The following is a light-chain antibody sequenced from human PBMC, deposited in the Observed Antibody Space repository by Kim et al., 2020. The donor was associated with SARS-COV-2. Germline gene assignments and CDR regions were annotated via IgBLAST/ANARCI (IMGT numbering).Light chain of an antibody. J-gene: IGKJ2*01. CDR3: QQDNYN. CDR2: DAS. Sequence: DVQMTQSPANLSASVGDRVTITCRARENIYNWLVWYQQKGEKAPKLLIYDASTLETGVPSRFSGSGSGTEFTLTINSLQPDDSATYYCQQDNYNFGQGTKLEI. CDR1: ENIYNW. V-gene: IGKV1-5*01.